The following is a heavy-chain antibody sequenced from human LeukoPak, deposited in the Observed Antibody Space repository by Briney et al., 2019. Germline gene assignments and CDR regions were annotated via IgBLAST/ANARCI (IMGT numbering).Heavy chain of an antibody. Sequence: ASVKVSCKASGYTFTSYGISWVRQAPGQGLEWMGWISAYNGNTNYAQKLQGRVTMTRDTSTSTVYMELSSLRSEDTAVYYCARVEDSSGQGTGYWGQGTLVTVSS. V-gene: IGHV1-18*01. CDR2: ISAYNGNT. CDR1: GYTFTSYG. D-gene: IGHD6-19*01. CDR3: ARVEDSSGQGTGY. J-gene: IGHJ4*02.